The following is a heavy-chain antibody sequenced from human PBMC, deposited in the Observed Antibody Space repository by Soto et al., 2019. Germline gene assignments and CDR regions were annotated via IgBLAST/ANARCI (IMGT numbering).Heavy chain of an antibody. CDR1: GFTFNDYW. CDR2: IKQDGSEK. CDR3: ARAVGYRGYDEEYYFDY. D-gene: IGHD5-12*01. J-gene: IGHJ4*02. Sequence: PGGSLRLSCAASGFTFNDYWMIWVRQAPGKGLEWVANIKQDGSEKYYVDSVKGRFTISRDNAKNSLYLQMNSLGAEDTAVYYWARAVGYRGYDEEYYFDYGGQGTLVTVSS. V-gene: IGHV3-7*02.